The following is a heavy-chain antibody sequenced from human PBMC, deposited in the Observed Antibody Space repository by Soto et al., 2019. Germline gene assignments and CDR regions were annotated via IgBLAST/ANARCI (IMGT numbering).Heavy chain of an antibody. Sequence: PGGSLRLSCAASGFTFSSYGMHWVRQAPGKGLDWVALIWNDGSNKYYADSVKGRFTISRDNSKNTLYLQMNSLRAEDTALYYCARDMGYSSGHGFDYWGQGTLVTVS. J-gene: IGHJ4*02. D-gene: IGHD6-19*01. V-gene: IGHV3-33*01. CDR1: GFTFSSYG. CDR2: IWNDGSNK. CDR3: ARDMGYSSGHGFDY.